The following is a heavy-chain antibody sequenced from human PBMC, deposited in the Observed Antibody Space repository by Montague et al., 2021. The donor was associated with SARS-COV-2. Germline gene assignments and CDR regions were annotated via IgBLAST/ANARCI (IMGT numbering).Heavy chain of an antibody. CDR3: AKDFDYYDSSGYFDY. CDR2: ITWDSGTL. J-gene: IGHJ4*02. CDR1: GFTFGDHA. D-gene: IGHD3-22*01. Sequence: SLRLSCEAYGFTFGDHAMHWVRQAPGKGPEWISGITWDSGTLGYXDSXKGRFTISRDNAKNSLYLQMNSLRVEDTALYYCAKDFDYYDSSGYFDYWGQGTLVTVSS. V-gene: IGHV3-9*01.